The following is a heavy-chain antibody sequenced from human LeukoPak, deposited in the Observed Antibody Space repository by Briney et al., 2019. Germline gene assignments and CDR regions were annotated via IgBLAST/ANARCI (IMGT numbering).Heavy chain of an antibody. D-gene: IGHD3-22*01. J-gene: IGHJ4*02. CDR3: AGDPGIVEEYYFDY. CDR2: INPNSGGT. Sequence: ASVKVSCKAPGYTFTGYYMHWVRQAPGQGLEWMGWINPNSGGTNYAQKFQGRVTMTRDTSISTAYMELSRLRSDDTAVYYCAGDPGIVEEYYFDYWGQGTLVTVSS. V-gene: IGHV1-2*02. CDR1: GYTFTGYY.